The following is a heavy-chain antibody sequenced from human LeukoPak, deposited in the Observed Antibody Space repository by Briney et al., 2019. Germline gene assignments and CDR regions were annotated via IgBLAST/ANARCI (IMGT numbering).Heavy chain of an antibody. J-gene: IGHJ6*02. D-gene: IGHD3-22*01. CDR3: ARELTYYYDSSGSKTHYYYGMDV. CDR2: ISYDGSNK. Sequence: GGSLRLSCAASGFTFSSYAMHWVRQAPGKGLEWVAVISYDGSNKYYADSVKGRFTISRDNAKNSLYLQMNSLRAEDTAVYYCARELTYYYDSSGSKTHYYYGMDVWGQGTTVTVSS. V-gene: IGHV3-30-3*01. CDR1: GFTFSSYA.